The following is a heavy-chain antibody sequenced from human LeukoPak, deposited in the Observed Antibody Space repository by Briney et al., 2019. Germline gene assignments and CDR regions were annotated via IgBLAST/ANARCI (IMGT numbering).Heavy chain of an antibody. J-gene: IGHJ4*02. V-gene: IGHV1-69*01. CDR2: IIPIFGTA. CDR3: ARGSITIFGGSNFDY. D-gene: IGHD3-3*01. Sequence: ASVKVSCKASGGTFSSYAISWVRQAPGQGLEWMGGIIPIFGTANYAQKFQGRVTITADESTSTAYMELSSLRSEDTAVYYCARGSITIFGGSNFDYWGQGTLVTVSS. CDR1: GGTFSSYA.